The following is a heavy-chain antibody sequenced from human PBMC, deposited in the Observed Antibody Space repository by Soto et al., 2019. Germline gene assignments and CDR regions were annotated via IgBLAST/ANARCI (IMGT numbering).Heavy chain of an antibody. CDR3: ARETRIAAAPENYGMDV. CDR2: ISAHNGNT. V-gene: IGHV1-18*01. J-gene: IGHJ6*02. D-gene: IGHD6-13*01. Sequence: QVQLVQSGAEVKKPGASVKVSCKASGYTFTSYGISWVRQAPGQGLEWMGWISAHNGNTNYAQKLQGRVTMTTDTSTSTAYMELRSLRSDDTAVYYCARETRIAAAPENYGMDVWGQGTTVTVSS. CDR1: GYTFTSYG.